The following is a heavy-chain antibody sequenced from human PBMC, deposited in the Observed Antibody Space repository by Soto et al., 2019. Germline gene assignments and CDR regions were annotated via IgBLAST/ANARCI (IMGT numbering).Heavy chain of an antibody. CDR2: ISSSSATI. D-gene: IGHD2-2*02. CDR3: ARDPLNTHHYFDY. CDR1: GFTFSSYS. Sequence: GGSLRLSCAASGFTFSSYSMNWVRQFPGKGPEWISYISSSSATIYYADSVRGRFTISRDNARNSLYLQMNNLRDEDTAVYYCARDPLNTHHYFDYWGQGTLVTVSS. J-gene: IGHJ4*02. V-gene: IGHV3-48*02.